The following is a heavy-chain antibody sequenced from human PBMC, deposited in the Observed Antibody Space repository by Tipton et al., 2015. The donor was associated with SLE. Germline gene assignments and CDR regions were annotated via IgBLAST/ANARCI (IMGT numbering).Heavy chain of an antibody. CDR3: ARRVVDFWSGPTYYMDV. Sequence: TLSLTCTVSGGSISSYYWSWIRQPAGKGLEWIGRIYTSGSTNYNPSLKSRVTISVDTSKNQFSLKLSSVTAADTAVYYCARRVVDFWSGPTYYMDVWGKGTTVTVSS. J-gene: IGHJ6*03. V-gene: IGHV4-4*07. CDR1: GGSISSYY. CDR2: IYTSGST. D-gene: IGHD3-3*01.